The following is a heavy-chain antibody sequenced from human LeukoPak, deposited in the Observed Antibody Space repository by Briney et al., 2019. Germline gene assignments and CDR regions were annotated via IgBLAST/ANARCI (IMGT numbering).Heavy chain of an antibody. CDR2: IKQDGSEK. V-gene: IGHV3-7*01. Sequence: GGSLRLSCAASGFAFDDYGMSWVRQAPGKGLEWVANIKQDGSEKYYVDSVKGRFTISRDNAKNSLYLQMNSLRAEDTAVYYCARSPVSDAFDIWGQGTMVTVSS. CDR1: GFAFDDYG. D-gene: IGHD3-10*01. CDR3: ARSPVSDAFDI. J-gene: IGHJ3*02.